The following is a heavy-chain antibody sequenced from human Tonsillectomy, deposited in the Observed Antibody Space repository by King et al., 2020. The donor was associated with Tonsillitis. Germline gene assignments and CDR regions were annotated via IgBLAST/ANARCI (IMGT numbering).Heavy chain of an antibody. D-gene: IGHD3-22*01. CDR1: GSTFSDAWMRDAW. V-gene: IGHV3-15*01. CDR3: TNDKTEHVAFDN. Sequence: VQLVESGGGLAKPGGSLTLSCVVSGSTFSDAWMRDAWMSWVRQAPGKGLEWIGRIKSKGGGGTTDYAAPVKGRFTSSRDVSRNTILLQMNSLKTEDKATYSCTNDKTEHVAFDNWGQGTMVTVSS. CDR2: IKSKGGGGTT. J-gene: IGHJ3*02.